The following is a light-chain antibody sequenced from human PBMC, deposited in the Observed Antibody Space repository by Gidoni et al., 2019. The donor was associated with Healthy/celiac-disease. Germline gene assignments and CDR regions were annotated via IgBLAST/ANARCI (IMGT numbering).Light chain of an antibody. CDR1: QSISSY. Sequence: DIQMTQSPSSLSASVGDRVTITCRASQSISSYLNWYQQKPGKAPKLLIYAASSLQSGVPSRFSGSGSGTDFTLTISSLQPEDFATYYCQQSYSTPLMYTFGQXTKLEIK. CDR2: AAS. J-gene: IGKJ2*01. CDR3: QQSYSTPLMYT. V-gene: IGKV1-39*01.